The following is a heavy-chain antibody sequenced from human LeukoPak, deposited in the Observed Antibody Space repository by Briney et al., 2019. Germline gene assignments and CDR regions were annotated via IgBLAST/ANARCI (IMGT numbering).Heavy chain of an antibody. CDR3: ARTVVVAALNYFDY. CDR2: IDWDDDK. D-gene: IGHD2-15*01. V-gene: IGHV2-70*11. Sequence: SGPTLVNPTQTLTLTCTFSGFSLSTSGMCVSWIRQPPGKALEWLARIDWDDDKYYSTSLKTRPTISKDTSKNQVVLTMTDMDPVDTATYYCARTVVVAALNYFDYWGQGTLVTVSS. CDR1: GFSLSTSGMC. J-gene: IGHJ4*02.